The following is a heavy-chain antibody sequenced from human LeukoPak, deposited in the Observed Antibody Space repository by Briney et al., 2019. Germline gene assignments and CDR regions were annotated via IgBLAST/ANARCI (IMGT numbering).Heavy chain of an antibody. D-gene: IGHD3-3*01. J-gene: IGHJ4*02. Sequence: QSGGSLRLSCRASGFTFGDYAMSWVRQAPGKGLEWVGLIRSKAYGGTTEYAASVKGRFTISRDDSKSIAYLQMSSLRTEDTGVYYCSSSYYDFWSAYWGRGTLVTVSS. CDR2: IRSKAYGGTT. CDR3: SSSYYDFWSAY. CDR1: GFTFGDYA. V-gene: IGHV3-49*04.